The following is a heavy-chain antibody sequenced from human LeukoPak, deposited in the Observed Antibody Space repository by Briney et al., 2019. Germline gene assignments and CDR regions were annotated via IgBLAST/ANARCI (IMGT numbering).Heavy chain of an antibody. V-gene: IGHV3-7*01. CDR2: INQDGSEK. Sequence: GGSLRLSCAAAGFSFSSYATSWVRQAPGKGLGWVANINQDGSEKCYVESVQGRFTISRDNAKISLYLQMNSLRAEDTAVYYCAREGLRYFDWLPIGGEDYWGLGTLVTVSS. J-gene: IGHJ4*02. CDR3: AREGLRYFDWLPIGGEDY. D-gene: IGHD3-9*01. CDR1: GFSFSSYA.